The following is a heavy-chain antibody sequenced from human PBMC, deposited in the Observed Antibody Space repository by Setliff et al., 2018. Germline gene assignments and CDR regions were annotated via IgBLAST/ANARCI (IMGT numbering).Heavy chain of an antibody. V-gene: IGHV4-39*07. CDR1: GGPVSSTSHY. J-gene: IGHJ1*01. Sequence: SETLSLTCNVSGGPVSSTSHYWGWIRQPPGKGMEWIGSVYYSGYTYYNPSLQSRVTISVDMSKNQFSLKLTPVTAADTAVYYCARVDFTMIQGVLGLWGQGTLVTVS. CDR2: VYYSGYT. D-gene: IGHD3-10*01. CDR3: ARVDFTMIQGVLGL.